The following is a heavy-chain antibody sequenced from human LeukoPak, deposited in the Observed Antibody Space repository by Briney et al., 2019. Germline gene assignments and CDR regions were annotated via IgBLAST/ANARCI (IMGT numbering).Heavy chain of an antibody. CDR2: ISYDGSNK. J-gene: IGHJ1*01. CDR1: GFTFSSYA. D-gene: IGHD3-16*01. V-gene: IGHV3-30*04. Sequence: PGGSLRLSCAASGFTFSSYAMHWVRQAPGKGLEWVAVISYDGSNKYYADSVKGRFTISRDNSKNTLYPQMNSLRAEDTAVYYCARDFRPPRGGAAEYLQHWGQGTLVTVSS. CDR3: ARDFRPPRGGAAEYLQH.